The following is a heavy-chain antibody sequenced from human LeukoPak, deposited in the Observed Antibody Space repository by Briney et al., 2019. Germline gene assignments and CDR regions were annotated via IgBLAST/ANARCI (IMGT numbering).Heavy chain of an antibody. V-gene: IGHV4-34*01. CDR2: INHSGST. CDR3: ARVPPAYFDWLMGGYYYYGMDV. J-gene: IGHJ6*02. D-gene: IGHD3-9*01. Sequence: PSETLSLTCAVYGGSFSGYYWSWIRQPPGKGLEWIGEINHSGSTNYNPSLKSRVTISVDTSKNQFSLKLSSVTAADTAVYYCARVPPAYFDWLMGGYYYYGMDVWGQGTTVTVSS. CDR1: GGSFSGYY.